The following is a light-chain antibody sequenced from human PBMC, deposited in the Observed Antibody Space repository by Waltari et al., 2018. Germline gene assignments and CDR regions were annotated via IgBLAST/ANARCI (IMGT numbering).Light chain of an antibody. CDR1: TSNIGRNY. Sequence: QSVLTQPPSASGTPGQRVTISCSGGTSNIGRNYVYWYQQFPGTAPKLLVYRNNERPSGVPDRISGSTSGTSASLAISGLRSEDEADYYCATWDGSLTAWVFGGGTKLTVL. J-gene: IGLJ3*02. CDR3: ATWDGSLTAWV. CDR2: RNN. V-gene: IGLV1-47*01.